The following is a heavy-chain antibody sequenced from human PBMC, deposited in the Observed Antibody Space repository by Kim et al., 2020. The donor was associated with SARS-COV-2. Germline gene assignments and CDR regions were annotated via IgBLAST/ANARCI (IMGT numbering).Heavy chain of an antibody. CDR3: ARGRLATIFGVVTQFDY. V-gene: IGHV4-59*09. D-gene: IGHD3-3*01. J-gene: IGHJ4*02. Sequence: LKSRVTISVDTAKNQFSLKLSPVTAADTAVYYCARGRLATIFGVVTQFDYWGQGTLVTVSS.